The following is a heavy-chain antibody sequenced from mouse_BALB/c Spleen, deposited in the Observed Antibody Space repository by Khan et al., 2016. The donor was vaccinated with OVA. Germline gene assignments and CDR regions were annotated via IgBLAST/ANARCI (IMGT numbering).Heavy chain of an antibody. V-gene: IGHV3-2*02. Sequence: EVQLQESGPGLVKPSQSLSLTCTVTGHSITSDYAWNWIRQFPGNKLEWMGYLSSSGSTNYNPALKSRISITRDTSKNQFFLQLNSVTSEDSATYYYERDGSRYYYAMDYWGQGTSVTVAS. D-gene: IGHD2-3*01. CDR1: GHSITSDYA. CDR2: LSSSGST. J-gene: IGHJ4*01. CDR3: ERDGSRYYYAMDY.